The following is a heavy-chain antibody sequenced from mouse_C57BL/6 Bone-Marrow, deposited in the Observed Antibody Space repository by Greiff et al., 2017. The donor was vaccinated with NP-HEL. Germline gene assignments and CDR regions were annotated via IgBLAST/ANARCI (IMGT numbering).Heavy chain of an antibody. D-gene: IGHD2-1*01. J-gene: IGHJ4*01. CDR3: ARRGNYLLYAMDY. CDR2: INPNNGGT. CDR1: GYTFTDYN. Sequence: EVQLQQSGPELVKPGASVKMSCKASGYTFTDYNMHWVKQSHGKSLEWIGYINPNNGGTSYNQKFKGKATLTVNKSSSTAYMELRSLTSEDSAVYYCARRGNYLLYAMDYWGQGTSVTVSS. V-gene: IGHV1-22*01.